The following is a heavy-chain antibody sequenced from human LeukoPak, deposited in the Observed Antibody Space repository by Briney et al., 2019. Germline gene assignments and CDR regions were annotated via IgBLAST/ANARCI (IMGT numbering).Heavy chain of an antibody. CDR3: ARGGPEYDFWSGYYSD. CDR1: GYTFTSYG. CDR2: ISAYNGNT. V-gene: IGHV1-18*01. J-gene: IGHJ4*02. D-gene: IGHD3-3*01. Sequence: ASVKVSCEASGYTFTSYGISWVRQAPGQGLEWMGWISAYNGNTNYAQKLQGRVTMTTDTSTSTAYMELRSLRSDDTAVYYCARGGPEYDFWSGYYSDWGQGTLVTVSS.